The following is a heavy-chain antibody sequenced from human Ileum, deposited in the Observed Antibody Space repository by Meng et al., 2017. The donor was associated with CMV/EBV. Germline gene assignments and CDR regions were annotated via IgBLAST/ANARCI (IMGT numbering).Heavy chain of an antibody. CDR1: GFCSSDYS. D-gene: IGHD2-2*01. CDR2: ITSRSSYI. V-gene: IGHV3-21*01. CDR3: ARGAPYQLRGENYDYYGMDV. Sequence: GESLKISCAASGFCSSDYSMNWVRQAPGKGLEWVSYITSRSSYIYYADSMKGRFTISRDNAKNSLFLQMNSLRAEDTAVYYGARGAPYQLRGENYDYYGMDVWGQGTTVTVSS. J-gene: IGHJ6*02.